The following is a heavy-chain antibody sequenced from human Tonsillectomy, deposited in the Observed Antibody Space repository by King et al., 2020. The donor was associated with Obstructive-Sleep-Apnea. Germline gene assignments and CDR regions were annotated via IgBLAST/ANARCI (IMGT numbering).Heavy chain of an antibody. V-gene: IGHV4-38-2*02. CDR3: AVSARGEQNFDY. J-gene: IGHJ4*02. Sequence: VQLQESGPGLVKPSETLSLTCTVSGYSISSGYYWGCIRQPPGKGLEWIGSIYHSGSTYYNPSLKIRVTLSVDTSKNQSSRKLSSVTAADTAVYYCAVSARGEQNFDYWGQGTLVTVSS. D-gene: IGHD3-16*01. CDR1: GYSISSGYY. CDR2: IYHSGST.